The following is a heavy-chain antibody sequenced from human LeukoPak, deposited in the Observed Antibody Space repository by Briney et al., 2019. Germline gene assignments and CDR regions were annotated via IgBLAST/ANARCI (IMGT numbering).Heavy chain of an antibody. J-gene: IGHJ6*04. CDR1: GFTFSSYW. CDR3: ARGKNSSWYRYYYYYGMDV. D-gene: IGHD6-13*01. Sequence: PGGSLRLSCAASGFTFSSYWMSWVRQAPGKGLEWVANIKQDGSEKYYVDSVKGRFTISRDNAKNSLYLQMNSLGAEDTAVYYCARGKNSSWYRYYYYYGMDVWGKGTTVTVSS. V-gene: IGHV3-7*03. CDR2: IKQDGSEK.